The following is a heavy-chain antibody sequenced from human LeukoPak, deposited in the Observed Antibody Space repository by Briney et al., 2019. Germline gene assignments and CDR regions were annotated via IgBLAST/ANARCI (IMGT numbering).Heavy chain of an antibody. J-gene: IGHJ4*02. D-gene: IGHD4-17*01. CDR3: ARGDPTVTTKQNFDY. Sequence: PGRSLRLSCAASGFTFSSYGMHWVRQAPGKGLEWVAVIWYDGSNKYYADSVKGRFTISRDNSKNTLYLQMNSLRVEDTAVYYCARGDPTVTTKQNFDYWGQGTLVTVSS. CDR1: GFTFSSYG. CDR2: IWYDGSNK. V-gene: IGHV3-33*01.